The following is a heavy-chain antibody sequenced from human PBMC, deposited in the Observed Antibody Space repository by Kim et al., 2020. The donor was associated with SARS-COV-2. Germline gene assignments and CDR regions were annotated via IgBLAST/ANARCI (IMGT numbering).Heavy chain of an antibody. V-gene: IGHV3-30*18. Sequence: GGSLRLSCAASGFTFSSYGMHWVRQAPGKGLEWVAVISYDGSNKYYADSVKGRFTISRDNSKNTLYLQMNSLRAEDTAVYYCAKGRSSPRPKNYYYYYGMDVWGQGTTVTVSS. CDR2: ISYDGSNK. CDR3: AKGRSSPRPKNYYYYYGMDV. D-gene: IGHD6-13*01. CDR1: GFTFSSYG. J-gene: IGHJ6*02.